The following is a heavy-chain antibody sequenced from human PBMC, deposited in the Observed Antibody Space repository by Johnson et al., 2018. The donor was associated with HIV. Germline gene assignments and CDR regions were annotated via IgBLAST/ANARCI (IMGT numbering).Heavy chain of an antibody. CDR3: ARDYREANAFDI. V-gene: IGHV3-30-3*01. Sequence: QVLLVESGGGLVQPGGSLRLSCAASGFTFSSYAMHWVRQAPGKGLEWVAVISYDGSNKYYADSVKGRFTISRDNSKNTLYLQMTSLRAEDTAVYYCARDYREANAFDIWGQGTMVTVSS. CDR2: ISYDGSNK. J-gene: IGHJ3*02. CDR1: GFTFSSYA. D-gene: IGHD1-26*01.